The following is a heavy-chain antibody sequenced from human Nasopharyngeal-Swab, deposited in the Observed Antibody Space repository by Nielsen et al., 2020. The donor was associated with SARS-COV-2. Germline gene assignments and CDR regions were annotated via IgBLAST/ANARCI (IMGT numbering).Heavy chain of an antibody. D-gene: IGHD1-14*01. J-gene: IGHJ4*02. V-gene: IGHV3-33*01. Sequence: GESLKISCAASGFTFSSYGMHWVRQAPGKGLEWVAVIWYDGSNKYYADSVKGRFTISRDNSKNTLYLQMNSLRAEDTAVYYCARHHGWTFDYWGQGTLVTVSS. CDR1: GFTFSSYG. CDR2: IWYDGSNK. CDR3: ARHHGWTFDY.